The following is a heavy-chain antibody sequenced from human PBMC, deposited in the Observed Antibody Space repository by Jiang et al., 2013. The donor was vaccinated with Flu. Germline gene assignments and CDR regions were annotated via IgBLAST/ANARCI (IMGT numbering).Heavy chain of an antibody. CDR3: ARRALDTRGYYSGTAFDV. J-gene: IGHJ3*01. CDR1: GYTFSTYW. CDR2: IYPPDSDT. D-gene: IGHD3-22*01. Sequence: CQASGYTFSTYWIGWVRQVPGRGLEWMGVIYPPDSDTRYSPSFQGHVSLSADTSNTTAYLQWSSLKVSDTAIYYCARRALDTRGYYSGTAFDVWGQGTMVTVSS. V-gene: IGHV5-51*01.